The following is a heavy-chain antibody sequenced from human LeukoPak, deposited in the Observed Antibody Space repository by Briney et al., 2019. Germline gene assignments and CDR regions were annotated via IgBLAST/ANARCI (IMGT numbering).Heavy chain of an antibody. D-gene: IGHD6-19*01. CDR3: ARVGQWLVPHYMDV. CDR2: INPNSGGT. V-gene: IGHV1-2*02. Sequence: ASVKVSCKASGYTFTGYYMHWVRQAPGQGLEWMGWINPNSGGTNYAQKFQGRVTMTRDTSISTAYMELSRLRSDDTAVYYCARVGQWLVPHYMDVWGKGTTVTVSS. CDR1: GYTFTGYY. J-gene: IGHJ6*03.